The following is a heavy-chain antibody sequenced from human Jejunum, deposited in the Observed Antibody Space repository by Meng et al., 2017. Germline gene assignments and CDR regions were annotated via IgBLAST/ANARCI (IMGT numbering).Heavy chain of an antibody. CDR3: ARGNSNSSPYYFDS. CDR2: INPNTGGT. D-gene: IGHD2/OR15-2a*01. J-gene: IGHJ4*02. Sequence: ASVKVSCKASGYSFTVYFLHWVRLAPGQGLEWMGWINPNTGGTDYAQKFKGRVAMTRDTSINTAYMDLVSPTSDDKAVYYCARGNSNSSPYYFDSWGQGTLVTVSS. V-gene: IGHV1-2*02. CDR1: GYSFTVYF.